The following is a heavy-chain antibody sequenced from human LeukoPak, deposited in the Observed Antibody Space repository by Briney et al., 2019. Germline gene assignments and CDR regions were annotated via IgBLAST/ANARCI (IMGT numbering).Heavy chain of an antibody. V-gene: IGHV1-8*01. CDR3: ARGPLDGIGYYYGMHV. CDR1: GYTFTSYD. J-gene: IGHJ6*02. Sequence: VASVKVSCKASGYTFTSYDINWVRQATGQGLEWMGWMNPNSGNTGYAQKFQGRVTMTRNTSISTAYMELSSLRADDTAVYYCARGPLDGIGYYYGMHVWGQGTTVTVSS. D-gene: IGHD2-21*01. CDR2: MNPNSGNT.